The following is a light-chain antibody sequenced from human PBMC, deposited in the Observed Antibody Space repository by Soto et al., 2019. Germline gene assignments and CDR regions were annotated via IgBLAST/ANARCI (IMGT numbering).Light chain of an antibody. V-gene: IGLV2-14*03. CDR3: TSWTTSTTMI. Sequence: QSVLTQPASVSGSPGQSITISCTGTSSDIGAYNYVSWYQQHPGKAPNLMIYDVNIRPSGVSNRFSGSKSGNTASLTISGLQAEDEAEYYCTSWTTSTTMIFGGGTKLTVL. CDR1: SSDIGAYNY. CDR2: DVN. J-gene: IGLJ2*01.